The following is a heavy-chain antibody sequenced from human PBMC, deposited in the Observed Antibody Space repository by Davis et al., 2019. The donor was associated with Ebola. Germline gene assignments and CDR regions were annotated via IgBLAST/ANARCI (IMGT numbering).Heavy chain of an antibody. V-gene: IGHV3-74*01. CDR1: GFTFDDYA. J-gene: IGHJ4*02. CDR2: IDSDGSST. Sequence: PGGSLRLSCAASGFTFDDYAMHWVRQAPGKGLVWVSRIDSDGSSTTYADFVKGRFTVTRDNAKNTLYLQMNSLRAEDTAVYFCARETSGFLEWLDYWGQGTRRTVSS. D-gene: IGHD3-3*01. CDR3: ARETSGFLEWLDY.